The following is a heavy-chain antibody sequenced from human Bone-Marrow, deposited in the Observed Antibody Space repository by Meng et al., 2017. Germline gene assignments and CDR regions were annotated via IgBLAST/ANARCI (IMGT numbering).Heavy chain of an antibody. J-gene: IGHJ4*01. Sequence: GLLVQSGAWVKKPGSSVKVSCQTSGGAFSSFGFNWVRQAPGQGLEWMGRLIPFFDTPNYAQKFQGRLTITKDEATRTAYMELSSLTSEDTAVYYCASPSSGWFYFHYWGQGTLVTVSS. CDR2: LIPFFDTP. CDR3: ASPSSGWFYFHY. CDR1: GGAFSSFG. V-gene: IGHV1-69*01. D-gene: IGHD6-19*01.